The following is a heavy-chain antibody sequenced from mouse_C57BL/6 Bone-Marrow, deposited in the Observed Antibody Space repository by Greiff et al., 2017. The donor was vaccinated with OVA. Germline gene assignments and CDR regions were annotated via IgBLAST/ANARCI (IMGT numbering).Heavy chain of an antibody. J-gene: IGHJ3*01. CDR2: IYPGSGST. D-gene: IGHD2-3*01. V-gene: IGHV1-55*01. Sequence: QVQLQQPGAELVKPGASVKMSCKASGYTFTSYWITWVKQRPGQGLEWIGDIYPGSGSTNYNEKFKSKATLTVDTSSSTAYMQLSSLTSEDSAVYYCAREARWLLQRTWFAYWGQGTLVTVSA. CDR3: AREARWLLQRTWFAY. CDR1: GYTFTSYW.